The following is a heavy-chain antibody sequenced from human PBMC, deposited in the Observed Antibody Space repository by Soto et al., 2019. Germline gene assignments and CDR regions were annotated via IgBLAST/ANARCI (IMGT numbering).Heavy chain of an antibody. D-gene: IGHD4-17*01. J-gene: IGHJ4*02. V-gene: IGHV3-23*01. CDR2: ISGSGGST. CDR3: AKEVRVTTLEYYFDY. Sequence: PGGALRLSRSTSGFTLSSYSISWVRQAPGKGLEWVSDISGSGGSTYYADSVKGRFTISRDNSKNTLYLQMNSLRAEDTAVYYCAKEVRVTTLEYYFDYWGQGTLVTVSS. CDR1: GFTLSSYS.